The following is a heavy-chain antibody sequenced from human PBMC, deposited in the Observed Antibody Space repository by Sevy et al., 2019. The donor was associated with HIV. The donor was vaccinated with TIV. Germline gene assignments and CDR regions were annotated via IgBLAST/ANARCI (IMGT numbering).Heavy chain of an antibody. V-gene: IGHV3-30*02. J-gene: IGHJ4*02. Sequence: GGSLRLSCAASGFAFSAYGMHWVRQAPGKGLEWVAFIRYDGSNEFYADSVRGRFTISRDNSNNTLFLQMNSLRADDMAVYYCATRWTPGYWGQGTLVTVSS. CDR1: GFAFSAYG. D-gene: IGHD1-1*01. CDR3: ATRWTPGY. CDR2: IRYDGSNE.